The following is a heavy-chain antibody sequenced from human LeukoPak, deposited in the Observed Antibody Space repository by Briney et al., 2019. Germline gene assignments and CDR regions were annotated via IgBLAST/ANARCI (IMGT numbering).Heavy chain of an antibody. J-gene: IGHJ4*02. Sequence: SETLSLTCTVSSYSISNSAYYWGWIRQPPGKGLEWIGSIYHSGSTHYTPSLKSRVTISLDMSKNQFSLQLRSVTAADMAVYYCGREVGATRAIDYWGQGTLVTVSS. V-gene: IGHV4-38-2*02. CDR2: IYHSGST. CDR3: GREVGATRAIDY. CDR1: SYSISNSAYY. D-gene: IGHD1-26*01.